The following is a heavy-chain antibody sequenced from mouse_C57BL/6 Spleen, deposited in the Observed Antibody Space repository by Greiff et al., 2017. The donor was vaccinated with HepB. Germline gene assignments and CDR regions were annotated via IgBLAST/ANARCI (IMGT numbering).Heavy chain of an antibody. J-gene: IGHJ3*01. CDR2: ISSGSSTI. D-gene: IGHD1-1*01. Sequence: EVKLVESGGGLVKPGGSLKLSCAASGFTFSDYGMHWVRQAPEKGLEWVAYISSGSSTIYYADTVKGRFTLFRDNAKNTLFLQMTSLRSEDTAMYYCARPLYYYGSSPFAYWGQGTLVTVSA. V-gene: IGHV5-17*01. CDR1: GFTFSDYG. CDR3: ARPLYYYGSSPFAY.